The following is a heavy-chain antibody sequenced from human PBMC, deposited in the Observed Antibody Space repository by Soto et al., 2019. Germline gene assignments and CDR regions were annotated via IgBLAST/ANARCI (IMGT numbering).Heavy chain of an antibody. J-gene: IGHJ4*02. CDR2: ISGSGGST. CDR3: AKDRGSGLGGYYFDY. CDR1: GSTFSNYG. D-gene: IGHD6-19*01. Sequence: GGSLRLSCAASGSTFSNYGMSWVRQAPGKGLEWVSAISGSGGSTYHADSVKGRFTISRDNSKNTLYLQMNSLRAEDTAVYYCAKDRGSGLGGYYFDYWGQGTLVTVSS. V-gene: IGHV3-23*01.